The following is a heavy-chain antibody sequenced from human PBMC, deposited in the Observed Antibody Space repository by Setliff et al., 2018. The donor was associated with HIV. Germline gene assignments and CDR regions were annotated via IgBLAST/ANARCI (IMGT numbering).Heavy chain of an antibody. Sequence: PGGSLRLSCLVSGFTVSTYSLNWARQAPGKRPEYVAALSRGGDNTKYADSVKGRFIISRDTSKKTLYLQMSSLRPDDTAIYYCVKPYTGYYYDGSVYDDFWGQGTLVTVSS. V-gene: IGHV3-64D*09. J-gene: IGHJ4*02. CDR3: VKPYTGYYYDGSVYDDF. D-gene: IGHD3-22*01. CDR1: GFTVSTYS. CDR2: LSRGGDNT.